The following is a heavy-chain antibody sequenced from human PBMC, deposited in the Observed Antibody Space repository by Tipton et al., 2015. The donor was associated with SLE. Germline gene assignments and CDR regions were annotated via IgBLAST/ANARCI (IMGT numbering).Heavy chain of an antibody. V-gene: IGHV4-34*01. CDR2: INHSGST. D-gene: IGHD1-7*01. CDR1: GGSLSGYY. J-gene: IGHJ5*02. Sequence: TLSLTCAVYGGSLSGYYWSWIRQPPGKGLEWIGEINHSGSTNYNPSLKSRVTISVDTSKNQFSLKLSSVTAADTAVYYCASIAGTTSIWFDPWGQGTLVTVSS. CDR3: ASIAGTTSIWFDP.